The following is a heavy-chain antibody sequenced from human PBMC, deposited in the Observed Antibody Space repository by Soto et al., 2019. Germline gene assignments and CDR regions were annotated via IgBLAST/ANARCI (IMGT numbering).Heavy chain of an antibody. CDR2: ISGSGGST. CDR3: ASRSSGWYFDY. V-gene: IGHV3-23*01. D-gene: IGHD6-19*01. Sequence: EVQLLESGGGLVQPGGSLRLSCAASGFTFSSYAMNSVRQGPGKGLEWVSVISGSGGSTYYADSVKGRFTISRDNSKNTLYLQMNSLRAEDTAVYYCASRSSGWYFDYWGQGTLVTVSS. J-gene: IGHJ4*02. CDR1: GFTFSSYA.